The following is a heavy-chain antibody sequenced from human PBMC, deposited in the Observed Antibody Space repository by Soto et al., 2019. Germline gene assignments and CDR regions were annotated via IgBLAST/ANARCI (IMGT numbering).Heavy chain of an antibody. D-gene: IGHD2-21*02. Sequence: QVQLVQSGAEVKKPGASVRISCRASGYSFTSTYVHWVRQAPGQGPEWMGIINPAGGTTYYAQKFQGRLAITSETATDTVFMDLNDLTSEDTAVFFCALKVVTYYDNWGQGTLLNVSS. CDR2: INPAGGTT. CDR3: ALKVVTYYDN. J-gene: IGHJ4*02. CDR1: GYSFTSTY. V-gene: IGHV1-46*01.